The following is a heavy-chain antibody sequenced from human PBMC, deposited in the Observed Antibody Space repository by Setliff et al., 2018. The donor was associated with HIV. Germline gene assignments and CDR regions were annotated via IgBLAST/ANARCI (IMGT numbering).Heavy chain of an antibody. D-gene: IGHD6-19*01. CDR1: GYTFTSSD. V-gene: IGHV1-8*02. Sequence: ASVKISCKASGYTFTSSDINWVRQATGQGLEWMGWMNPNSGNTGYAQKFQGRVTMTRDTSIKTAYMELSSLRSEDTAVYYCARGAWYTSGWYSSRYLDVCGKGTTVTVSS. J-gene: IGHJ6*03. CDR2: MNPNSGNT. CDR3: ARGAWYTSGWYSSRYLDV.